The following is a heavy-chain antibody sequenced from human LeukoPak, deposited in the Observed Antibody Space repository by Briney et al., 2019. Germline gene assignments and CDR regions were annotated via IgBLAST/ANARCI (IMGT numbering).Heavy chain of an antibody. CDR2: IKQDGSEK. Sequence: GGSLRLSCAASGFTFSSYWMSWVRQAPGKGLEWVANIKQDGSEKYYVDSVKGRFTISRDNAKNSLYLQMNSLRVEDTAVYYCARDRGYRSFDYWGQGTLVTVSS. D-gene: IGHD6-19*01. CDR3: ARDRGYRSFDY. V-gene: IGHV3-7*01. CDR1: GFTFSSYW. J-gene: IGHJ4*02.